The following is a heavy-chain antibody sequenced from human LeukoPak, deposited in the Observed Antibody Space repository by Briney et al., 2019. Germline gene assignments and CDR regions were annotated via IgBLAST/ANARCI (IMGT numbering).Heavy chain of an antibody. J-gene: IGHJ4*02. D-gene: IGHD3-3*01. V-gene: IGHV3-49*04. CDR3: SNGYDFWSGYYPFDY. CDR2: IRSKAYGGTT. CDR1: GFTFSSYA. Sequence: PGGSLRLSCAASGFTFSSYAMSWVRQAPGKGLEWVGFIRSKAYGGTTEYAASVKGRFTISRDDSKSIAYLQMNSLKTEDTAVYYCSNGYDFWSGYYPFDYWGQGTLVTVSS.